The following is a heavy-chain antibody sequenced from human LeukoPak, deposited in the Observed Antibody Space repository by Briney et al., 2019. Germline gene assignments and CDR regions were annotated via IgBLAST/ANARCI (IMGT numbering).Heavy chain of an antibody. D-gene: IGHD4-11*01. CDR2: INHSGST. J-gene: IGHJ4*02. CDR3: ASPRPDDYRLD. Sequence: PSETLSLTCAVYGGSFSGYYWSWIRQPPGKGLEWIGEINHSGSTYYNPSLKSRVTISVDTSKNQFSLKLSSVTAADTAVYYCASPRPDDYRLDWGQGTLVTVSS. V-gene: IGHV4-34*01. CDR1: GGSFSGYY.